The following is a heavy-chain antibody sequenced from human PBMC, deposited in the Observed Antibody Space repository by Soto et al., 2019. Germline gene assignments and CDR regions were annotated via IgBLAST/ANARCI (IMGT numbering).Heavy chain of an antibody. CDR3: AKDRAYYDFWSGYYIGYGMDV. CDR2: ISGSGGST. V-gene: IGHV3-23*01. Sequence: GGSLRLSCAASGFTFSSYAISWVRQAPGKGLEWVSAISGSGGSTYYADSVKGRFTISRDNSKNTLYLQMNSLRAEDTAVYYCAKDRAYYDFWSGYYIGYGMDVWGQGTTVTVSS. CDR1: GFTFSSYA. J-gene: IGHJ6*02. D-gene: IGHD3-3*01.